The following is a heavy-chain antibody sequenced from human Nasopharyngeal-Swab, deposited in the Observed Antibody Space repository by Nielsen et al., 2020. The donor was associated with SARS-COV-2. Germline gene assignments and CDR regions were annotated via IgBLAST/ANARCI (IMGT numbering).Heavy chain of an antibody. CDR1: GFTFSKYW. D-gene: IGHD3-22*01. Sequence: GESLKISCAASGFTFSKYWMRWVRQAPGKGLEWVANIKQDGSEKDYVDSVKGRFTIYRDNAKNSLYLQMNSLRAEDTAVYYCAREGLYYYDSSGYYAGAFDIWGQGTMVTVSS. CDR2: IKQDGSEK. V-gene: IGHV3-7*01. CDR3: AREGLYYYDSSGYYAGAFDI. J-gene: IGHJ3*02.